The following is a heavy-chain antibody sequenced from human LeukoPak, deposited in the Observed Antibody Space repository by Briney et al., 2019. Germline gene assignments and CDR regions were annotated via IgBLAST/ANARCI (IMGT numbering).Heavy chain of an antibody. CDR3: ARDEGGEEFDY. CDR2: IIPIFGTA. V-gene: IGHV1-69*05. J-gene: IGHJ4*02. Sequence: GSSVKVSCKASGGTFSSYAISWVRQAPGQGLEWMGRIIPIFGTANYAQKFQGRVTMTTDTSTSTAYMELRSLRSDDTAVYYCARDEGGEEFDYWGQGTLVTVSS. CDR1: GGTFSSYA. D-gene: IGHD3-16*01.